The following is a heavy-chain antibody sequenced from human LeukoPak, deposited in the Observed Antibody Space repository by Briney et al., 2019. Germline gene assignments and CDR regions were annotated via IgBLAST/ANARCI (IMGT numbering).Heavy chain of an antibody. Sequence: GESLKISCAASGFTFSSYWMSWVRQAPGKGLEWVANIKQDGSEKYYVDSVKGRFTISRDNAKNSLYLQMNSLRAEDTAVYYCARDSSSWPEYFQHWGQGTLVTVSS. J-gene: IGHJ1*01. CDR2: IKQDGSEK. D-gene: IGHD6-13*01. CDR3: ARDSSSWPEYFQH. CDR1: GFTFSSYW. V-gene: IGHV3-7*01.